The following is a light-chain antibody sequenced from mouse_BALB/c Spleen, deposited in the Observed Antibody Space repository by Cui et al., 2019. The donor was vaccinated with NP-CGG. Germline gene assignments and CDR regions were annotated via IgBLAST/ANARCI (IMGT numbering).Light chain of an antibody. V-gene: IGLV1*01. CDR2: GTN. CDR1: AWAVTTTNY. CDR3: ALWYINHWV. Sequence: QAVVTQESALTTSPGETVTLTCRSRAWAVTTTNYPYLFQEKLEDVVTGRIGGTNNRAPGAHARFSGSLIGDKAALTITGAQTEDEAIYFCALWYINHWVFGGGTKLTVL. J-gene: IGLJ1*01.